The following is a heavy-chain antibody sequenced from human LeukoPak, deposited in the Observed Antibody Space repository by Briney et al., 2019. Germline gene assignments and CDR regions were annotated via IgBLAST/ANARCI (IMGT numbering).Heavy chain of an antibody. CDR2: IYSGGST. V-gene: IGHV3-66*01. J-gene: IGHJ4*02. CDR3: ARENSYGGNSLAFDY. CDR1: EFTVSSNY. Sequence: GGSLRLSRAASEFTVSSNYMSWVRQAPGKGLEWVSVIYSGGSTYYADSVKGRFTISRDNSKNTLYLQMNSLRAEDTAVYYCARENSYGGNSLAFDYWGQGTLVTVSS. D-gene: IGHD4-23*01.